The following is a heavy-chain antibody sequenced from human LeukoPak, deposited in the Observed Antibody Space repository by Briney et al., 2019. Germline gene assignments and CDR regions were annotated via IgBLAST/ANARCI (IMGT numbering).Heavy chain of an antibody. D-gene: IGHD6-25*01. CDR1: GGSISSNDYY. CDR3: ARHHRSGYYEVDY. J-gene: IGHJ4*02. CDR2: IYYSGST. Sequence: ETLSLTCTISGGSISSNDYYWGWIRQPPGRRLEWIGTIYYSGSTSYNPSLKGRVTMSVDTSKNQFSLKLSSVTAADTAMYNCARHHRSGYYEVDYWGQGTLVTVSS. V-gene: IGHV4-39*01.